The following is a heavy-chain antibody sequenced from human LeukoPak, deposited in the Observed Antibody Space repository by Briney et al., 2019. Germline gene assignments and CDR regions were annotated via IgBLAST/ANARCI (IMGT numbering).Heavy chain of an antibody. CDR1: GYTFTSYY. CDR2: MNPNSGNT. D-gene: IGHD3-10*01. CDR3: ARVYGSSFDRENP. J-gene: IGHJ5*02. V-gene: IGHV1-8*02. Sequence: ASVKVSCKASGYTFTSYYMHWVRQATGQGLEWMGWMNPNSGNTGYAQKFQGRVTMTRNTSISTAYMELSSLRSEDTAVYYCARVYGSSFDRENPWGQGTLVTVSS.